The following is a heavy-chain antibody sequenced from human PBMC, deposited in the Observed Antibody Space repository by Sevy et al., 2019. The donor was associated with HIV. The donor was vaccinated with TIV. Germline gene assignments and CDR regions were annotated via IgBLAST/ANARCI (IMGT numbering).Heavy chain of an antibody. CDR3: ARQSVVSQIAAAGSTLVYYGIDV. V-gene: IGHV1-69*13. CDR2: IIPIFGTA. D-gene: IGHD6-13*01. J-gene: IGHJ6*02. CDR1: GGTFSSYA. Sequence: ASLKVSCKASGGTFSSYAISWVRQAPGQGLEWMGGIIPIFGTANYAQKFQGRVTITADESTSTAYMELSSLRSEDTAVYYCARQSVVSQIAAAGSTLVYYGIDVWGQGTTVTVSS.